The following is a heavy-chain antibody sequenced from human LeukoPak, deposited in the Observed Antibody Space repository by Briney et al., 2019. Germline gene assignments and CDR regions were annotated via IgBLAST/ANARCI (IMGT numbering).Heavy chain of an antibody. Sequence: GGSLRLSCAASGFTFSTYAMSWVRQAPGKGLEGVPTIRGSGGSTYYADSVKGRFTISRDNSKNTLYLQMNSLRNEDTAVYYCANIGYSGYDWDYWGQGTLVTVSS. CDR1: GFTFSTYA. D-gene: IGHD5-12*01. CDR2: IRGSGGST. V-gene: IGHV3-23*01. CDR3: ANIGYSGYDWDY. J-gene: IGHJ4*02.